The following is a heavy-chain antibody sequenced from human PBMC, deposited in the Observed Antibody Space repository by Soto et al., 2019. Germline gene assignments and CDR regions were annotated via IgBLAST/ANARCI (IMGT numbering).Heavy chain of an antibody. V-gene: IGHV4-59*01. D-gene: IGHD2-15*01. CDR1: GGSISSSY. Sequence: SLTCTVSGGSISSSYWSWLRQPPVKGLEWLAYIYDDGSANYNPSLKSRATISLDMSKNQFSLKLTSVTAADTAVYYCARDKYCSGGSCRKNWFDPWGQGTLVTVSS. J-gene: IGHJ5*02. CDR3: ARDKYCSGGSCRKNWFDP. CDR2: IYDDGSA.